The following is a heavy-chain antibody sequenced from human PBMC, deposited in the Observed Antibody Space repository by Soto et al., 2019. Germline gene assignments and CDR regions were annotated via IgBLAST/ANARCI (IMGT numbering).Heavy chain of an antibody. Sequence: QITLKESGPPLVKPTQTLTLTCTFSGFSLSTSGVGVGWIRQPPGKALEWLALIYWDDDKRYSPSLKSRLTITKDTXXTXVXXTMTNMDPVDTATYYCAHRRRVITIFGVVHNWFDPWGQGTLVTVSS. V-gene: IGHV2-5*02. CDR2: IYWDDDK. J-gene: IGHJ5*02. CDR1: GFSLSTSGVG. CDR3: AHRRRVITIFGVVHNWFDP. D-gene: IGHD3-3*01.